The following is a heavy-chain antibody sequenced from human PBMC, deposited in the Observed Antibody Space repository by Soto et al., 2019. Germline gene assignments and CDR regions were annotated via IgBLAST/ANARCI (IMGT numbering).Heavy chain of an antibody. D-gene: IGHD5-18*01. CDR2: INHSGST. Sequence: QVQLQQWGAGLLKPSETLSLTCAVYGGSFSGYYWSWIRQPPGKGLEWIGEINHSGSTNYNPSLNSRVTISVDTSKNQFSLKLSSVTAADTAVYYCARVGYSYGPLAAFDIWGQGTMVTVSS. V-gene: IGHV4-34*01. CDR1: GGSFSGYY. CDR3: ARVGYSYGPLAAFDI. J-gene: IGHJ3*02.